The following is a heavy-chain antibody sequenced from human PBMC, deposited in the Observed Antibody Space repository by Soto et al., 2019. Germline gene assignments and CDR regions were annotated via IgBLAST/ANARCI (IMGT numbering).Heavy chain of an antibody. D-gene: IGHD3-10*01. Sequence: QVQLVQSGAEVKKPGASVKVSCKASGYTFTSYYMHWVRQAPGQGLEWMGIINPSVGSTSYAQKFQGRVNMTRDTSTSTVYMELSSLRSEDTAVYYCARDPYGSGTDYWGQGTLVTVSS. V-gene: IGHV1-46*03. CDR3: ARDPYGSGTDY. CDR1: GYTFTSYY. CDR2: INPSVGST. J-gene: IGHJ4*02.